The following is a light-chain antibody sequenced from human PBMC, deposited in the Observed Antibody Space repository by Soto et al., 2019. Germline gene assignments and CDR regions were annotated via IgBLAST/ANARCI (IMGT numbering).Light chain of an antibody. CDR1: QTISSW. V-gene: IGKV1-5*03. CDR3: QHYNSYSEA. CDR2: KAS. Sequence: DIQMTQSPSTLSGSVGDRVTITCRASQTISSWLAWYQQKPGKAPKLLIYKASTLKSGVPSRFSVSGTGTEFPLTISSLQPDDFATYYCQHYNSYSEAFGQGTKVDLK. J-gene: IGKJ1*01.